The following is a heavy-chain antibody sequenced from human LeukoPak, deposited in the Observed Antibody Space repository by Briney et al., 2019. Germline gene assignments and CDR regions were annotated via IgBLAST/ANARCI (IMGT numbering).Heavy chain of an antibody. Sequence: PSETLSLTCTVAGGSISSFYWSWIRQPPGKGLEWIGYIYNSGSTYYNPSLKSRVTISVNTSKNQLSLKLSSVTAADTAVYYCARDKGLRVYDYWGQGTLVTVSS. V-gene: IGHV4-59*01. D-gene: IGHD4-17*01. J-gene: IGHJ4*02. CDR1: GGSISSFY. CDR3: ARDKGLRVYDY. CDR2: IYNSGST.